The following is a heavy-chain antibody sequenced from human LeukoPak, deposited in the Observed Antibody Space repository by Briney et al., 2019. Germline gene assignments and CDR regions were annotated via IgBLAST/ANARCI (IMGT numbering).Heavy chain of an antibody. CDR2: IYPGDSDT. D-gene: IGHD3-10*01. CDR3: ARHNPVRTSTGDYYYYMDV. CDR1: GYSFTSYW. V-gene: IGHV5-51*01. J-gene: IGHJ6*03. Sequence: TGESLKISCKGSGYSFTSYWIGWVRQMPGKGLEWMGIIYPGDSDTRYSPSFQGQVTISADKSISTAYLQWSSLKASDTAMYYCARHNPVRTSTGDYYYYMDVWGKGTMVTVSS.